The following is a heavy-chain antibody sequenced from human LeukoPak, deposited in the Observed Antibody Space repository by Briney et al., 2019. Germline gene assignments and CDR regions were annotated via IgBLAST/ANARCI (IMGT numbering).Heavy chain of an antibody. V-gene: IGHV1-8*01. CDR1: GYTFTSYD. J-gene: IGHJ6*02. CDR3: ARGLHYYYGMDV. Sequence: ASVKVSCKASGYTFTSYDINWVRQATGQGLEWMGWMNPNSGNTGYAQKFQGRVTMTRNTSISTAYMELSSLRSEDTAVYYCARGLHYYYGMDVWGQGTTVTVSS. CDR2: MNPNSGNT.